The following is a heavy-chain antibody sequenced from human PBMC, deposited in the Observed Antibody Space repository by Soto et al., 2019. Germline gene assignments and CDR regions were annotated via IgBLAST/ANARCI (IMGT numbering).Heavy chain of an antibody. CDR3: ARVLAPSGGIIGGADH. Sequence: QVQVGESGGGVVHPGRSLRLSCAASGFNFKTYAMSWVRQAPGKGLEWVAVISYDGSTKDYADSVKGRFAISRDNSKNLVDLQMDVLNAADAAVYYCARVLAPSGGIIGGADHWGQGTLVTVSS. CDR2: ISYDGSTK. V-gene: IGHV3-30*09. J-gene: IGHJ4*02. CDR1: GFNFKTYA. D-gene: IGHD3-16*02.